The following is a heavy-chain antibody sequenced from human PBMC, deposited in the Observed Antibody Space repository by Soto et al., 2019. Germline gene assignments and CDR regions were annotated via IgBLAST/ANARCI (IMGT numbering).Heavy chain of an antibody. J-gene: IGHJ4*02. CDR3: ARRFSGTGRYFDY. V-gene: IGHV4-34*02. Sequence: QVQLQQWGAGLLKPSETLSLSCAAYGASFSGYYWNWIRQPPGKGLEWIGEINQSGSTNYSPSLKTRVTVSVDTSKKQISLRLNSVTAADTAVYYCARRFSGTGRYFDYWGQGTLVTVSS. CDR1: GASFSGYY. D-gene: IGHD1-1*01. CDR2: INQSGST.